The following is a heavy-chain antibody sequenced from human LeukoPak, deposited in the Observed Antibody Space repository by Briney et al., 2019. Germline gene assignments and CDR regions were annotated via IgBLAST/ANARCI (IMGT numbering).Heavy chain of an antibody. CDR3: ARPAGIAVAGTEGAAFDI. CDR1: GFTFSDYY. D-gene: IGHD6-19*01. J-gene: IGHJ3*02. CDR2: ISSSGSTI. Sequence: GGSLRLPCAASGFTFSDYYMSWIRQAPGKGLEWVSYISSSGSTIYYADSVKGRFTISRDNAKNSLYLQMNSLRAEDTAVYYCARPAGIAVAGTEGAAFDIWGQGTMVTVSS. V-gene: IGHV3-11*01.